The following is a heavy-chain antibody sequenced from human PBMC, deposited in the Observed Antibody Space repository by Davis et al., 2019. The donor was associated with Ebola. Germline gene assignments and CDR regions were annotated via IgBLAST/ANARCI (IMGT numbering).Heavy chain of an antibody. D-gene: IGHD2-15*01. CDR2: IYYSGST. CDR3: ARARVVVVAATEVYYYYGMDV. CDR1: GGSISSSSYY. J-gene: IGHJ6*02. Sequence: GSLRPSCTVSGGSISSSSYYWRWIRQPPGKGLEWIGSIYYSGSTYYNPSLKSRVTISVDTSKNQFSLKLSSVTAADTAVYYGARARVVVVAATEVYYYYGMDVWGQGTTVTVSS. V-gene: IGHV4-39*01.